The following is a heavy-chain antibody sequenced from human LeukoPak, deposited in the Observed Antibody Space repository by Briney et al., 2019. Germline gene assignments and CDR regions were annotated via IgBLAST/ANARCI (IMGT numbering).Heavy chain of an antibody. CDR3: ARVGTGYLTGAFDI. CDR1: GGSISSSSYY. D-gene: IGHD1-1*01. Sequence: SETLSLTCTVSGGSISSSSYYWGWIRQPPGKGLEWIGSIYYSGSTYYNPSLKSRVTISVDTSKNQFSLKLSSVTAADTAVYYCARVGTGYLTGAFDIWGQGTMVTVSS. CDR2: IYYSGST. J-gene: IGHJ3*02. V-gene: IGHV4-39*07.